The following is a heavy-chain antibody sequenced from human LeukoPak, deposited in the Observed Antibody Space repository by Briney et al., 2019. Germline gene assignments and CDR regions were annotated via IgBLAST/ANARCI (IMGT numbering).Heavy chain of an antibody. CDR1: GHSLAQLS. CDR2: FDPGDGER. J-gene: IGHJ5*02. D-gene: IGHD5-12*01. Sequence: VSVRVSCKVSGHSLAQLSMHWVRQALGKGPEWMGGFDPGDGERIYEQKFQGRVTMTEDTSTDTAYMKLSNLRSDDTAVYYCAAGPMSGYAPYNWFDPWGQGTLVTVSS. CDR3: AAGPMSGYAPYNWFDP. V-gene: IGHV1-24*01.